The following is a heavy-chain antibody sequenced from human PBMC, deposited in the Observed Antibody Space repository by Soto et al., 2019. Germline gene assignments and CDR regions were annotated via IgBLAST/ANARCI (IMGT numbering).Heavy chain of an antibody. V-gene: IGHV4-39*01. Sequence: SETLSLTCAVSGASVSSRSHYWGWVRQPPGKGLEWIGSMYYSGGTYYNPSLKSRVTISVDTSKNQFSLKLSSVTAADTAVYYCVRNIVVVTAIRWFDPWGQGTQVTVSS. J-gene: IGHJ5*02. CDR1: GASVSSRSHY. CDR2: MYYSGGT. CDR3: VRNIVVVTAIRWFDP. D-gene: IGHD2-21*02.